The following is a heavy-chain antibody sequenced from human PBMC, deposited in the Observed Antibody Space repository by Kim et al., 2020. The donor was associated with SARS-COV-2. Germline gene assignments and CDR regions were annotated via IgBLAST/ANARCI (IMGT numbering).Heavy chain of an antibody. D-gene: IGHD3-10*01. Sequence: FQGRVTMTEDTSTDTAYMELSSLRSEDTAVYYCATAHKITMVRGADYFDYWGQGTLVTVSS. V-gene: IGHV1-24*01. CDR3: ATAHKITMVRGADYFDY. J-gene: IGHJ4*02.